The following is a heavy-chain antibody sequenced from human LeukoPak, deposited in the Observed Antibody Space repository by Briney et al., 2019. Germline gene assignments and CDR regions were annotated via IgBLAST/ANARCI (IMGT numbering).Heavy chain of an antibody. J-gene: IGHJ6*03. Sequence: SETLSLTCTVSGGSISSSSYYWGWIRQPPGKGLEWIVSIYYSGSTYYNPSLKSRVTISVDTSKNQFSLKLSSVTAADTAVYYCARLKYYYYYYMDVWGKGTTVTVSS. CDR1: GGSISSSSYY. CDR2: IYYSGST. CDR3: ARLKYYYYYYMDV. V-gene: IGHV4-39*07.